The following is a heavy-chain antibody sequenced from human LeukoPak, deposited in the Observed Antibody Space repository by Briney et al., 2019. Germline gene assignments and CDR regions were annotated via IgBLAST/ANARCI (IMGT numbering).Heavy chain of an antibody. Sequence: GSLRLSCAASGFTFTNAWMSWIRQPPGKGLEWIGEINHSGSTNYNPSLKSRVTISVDTSKNQFSLKLGSVTAADTAVYYCARRPGNYYDYVWGSYRPNWFDPWGQGTLVTVSS. D-gene: IGHD3-16*02. CDR2: INHSGST. CDR3: ARRPGNYYDYVWGSYRPNWFDP. V-gene: IGHV4-34*01. CDR1: GFTFTNAW. J-gene: IGHJ5*02.